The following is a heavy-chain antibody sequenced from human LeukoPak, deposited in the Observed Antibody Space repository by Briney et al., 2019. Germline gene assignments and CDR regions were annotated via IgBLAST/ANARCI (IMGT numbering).Heavy chain of an antibody. V-gene: IGHV3-23*01. Sequence: PGGSLRLSCAASGFTFSSYAMSWVRQAPGKGLEWVSAISGSGGSTYYADSVKGRFTISRDNSKNTLYLQMNSLRAEDTAVYYCARRSYDFWSGYYPPRDYYYYGMDVWGQGTTVTVSS. CDR1: GFTFSSYA. J-gene: IGHJ6*02. D-gene: IGHD3-3*01. CDR2: ISGSGGST. CDR3: ARRSYDFWSGYYPPRDYYYYGMDV.